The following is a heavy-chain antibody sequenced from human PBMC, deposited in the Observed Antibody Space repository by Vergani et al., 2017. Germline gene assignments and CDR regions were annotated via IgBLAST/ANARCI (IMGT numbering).Heavy chain of an antibody. V-gene: IGHV3-49*04. D-gene: IGHD4-23*01. CDR1: GFNFGEYG. Sequence: EVQLVESGGDLVQPGRSLRLSCQTSGFNFGEYGVSWVRQAPGKGLEWIGFIRSKSYGATTEYAASVRGRFTISRDDSKGIAYLQMSSLKKEDTAVYRCGVEIYDYGGSRDFDYWGQGTLVVVSP. CDR2: IRSKSYGATT. CDR3: GVEIYDYGGSRDFDY. J-gene: IGHJ4*02.